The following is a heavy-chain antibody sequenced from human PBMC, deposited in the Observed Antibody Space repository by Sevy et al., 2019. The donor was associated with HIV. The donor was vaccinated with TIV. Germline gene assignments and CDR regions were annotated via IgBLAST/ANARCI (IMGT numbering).Heavy chain of an antibody. V-gene: IGHV3-9*01. Sequence: GGSLRLSCTASGFTFDDYAMHWVRQVPGKGLEWVSGISWNSLSIAYADSVKGRFTMSRDNGKKSLYLQMDSLRTEDTALYYCAKDISLYYYDTSDSAWGVVDIWGPGTMVTVS. CDR2: ISWNSLSI. D-gene: IGHD3-22*01. J-gene: IGHJ3*02. CDR1: GFTFDDYA. CDR3: AKDISLYYYDTSDSAWGVVDI.